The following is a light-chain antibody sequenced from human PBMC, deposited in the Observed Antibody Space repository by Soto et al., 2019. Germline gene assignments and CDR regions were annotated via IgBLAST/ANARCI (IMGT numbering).Light chain of an antibody. J-gene: IGKJ4*01. CDR1: QGISSH. V-gene: IGKV1-9*01. CDR3: QQLYDYPLT. Sequence: DIQLTQSPSFLSASVGDRVTITCRASQGISSHLAWNQQKPGKAPKLLIYGASTLQRVVPSRFSGSGSGTEFTLTIRSLQPEDFATYYCQQLYDYPLTFGGGTKVEIK. CDR2: GAS.